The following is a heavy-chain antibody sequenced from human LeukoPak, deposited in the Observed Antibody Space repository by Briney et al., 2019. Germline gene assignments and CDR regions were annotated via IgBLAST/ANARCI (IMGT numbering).Heavy chain of an antibody. CDR2: ISSRGSTI. CDR1: GFTFSSYE. D-gene: IGHD3-9*01. CDR3: ARGSFDILTGLRSYAFDI. V-gene: IGHV3-48*03. J-gene: IGHJ3*02. Sequence: PGGSLRLSCAASGFTFSSYEMNWVRQAPGKGLEWVSYISSRGSTIYYAESVKGRFTISRDNAKNSLYLQMNSLRAEDTAVYYCARGSFDILTGLRSYAFDIWGQGTMVPVSS.